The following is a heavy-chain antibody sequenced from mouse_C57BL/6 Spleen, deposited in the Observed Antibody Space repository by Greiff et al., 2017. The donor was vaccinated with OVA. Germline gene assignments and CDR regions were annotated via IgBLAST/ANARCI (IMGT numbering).Heavy chain of an antibody. D-gene: IGHD1-1*01. CDR3: SLITTVVATFDY. J-gene: IGHJ2*01. Sequence: VQLQQSGPELVKPGASVKMSCKASGYTFTDYNMHWVKQSHGKSLEWIGYINPNNGGTSYNQKFKGKATLTVNKSSSTAYMELRSLTSEDSAVYYCSLITTVVATFDYWGQGTTLTVSS. V-gene: IGHV1-22*01. CDR2: INPNNGGT. CDR1: GYTFTDYN.